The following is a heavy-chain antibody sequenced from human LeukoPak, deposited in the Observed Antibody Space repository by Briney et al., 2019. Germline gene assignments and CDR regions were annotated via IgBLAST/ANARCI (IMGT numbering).Heavy chain of an antibody. CDR3: ARERVELLRSLDY. D-gene: IGHD1-26*01. CDR2: INHSGST. J-gene: IGHJ4*02. Sequence: SETLSLTCAVYGGSFSGYYWSWIRQPPGKGLEWIGEINHSGSTNYNPSLKSRVTISVDTSKNQFSLKLSSVTAADTAVYYCARERVELLRSLDYWGQGTLVTVSS. V-gene: IGHV4-34*01. CDR1: GGSFSGYY.